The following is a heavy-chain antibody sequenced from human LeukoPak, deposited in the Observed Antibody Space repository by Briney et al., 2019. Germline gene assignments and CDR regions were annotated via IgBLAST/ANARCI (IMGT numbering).Heavy chain of an antibody. CDR2: SSSDGSST. CDR1: GFTFSSYW. Sequence: GGSLRLSCAASGFTFSSYWMHWVRQAPGKGLVWVSRSSSDGSSTTYADSVKGRVTISRDNAKNTLYLQMNSLRAEDTAVYFCARGYSGSYRVDYWGQGTLVTVSS. J-gene: IGHJ4*02. V-gene: IGHV3-74*01. CDR3: ARGYSGSYRVDY. D-gene: IGHD1-26*01.